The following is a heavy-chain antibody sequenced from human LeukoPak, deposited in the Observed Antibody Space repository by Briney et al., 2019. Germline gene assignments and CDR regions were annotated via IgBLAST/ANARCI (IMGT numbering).Heavy chain of an antibody. CDR2: ISGSGGST. V-gene: IGHV3-23*01. CDR1: GFTFSSYA. Sequence: GGSLRLSCAASGFTFSSYAMSWVRQAPGKGLEWVSAISGSGGSTYYADSVKGRFTISRDNSKNTLYLQMNSLRAEDTAVSYCAKTGYCCWGWRYDFGAFDFRGQGAMVTVSS. CDR3: AKTGYCCWGWRYDFGAFDF. J-gene: IGHJ3*01. D-gene: IGHD2-15*01.